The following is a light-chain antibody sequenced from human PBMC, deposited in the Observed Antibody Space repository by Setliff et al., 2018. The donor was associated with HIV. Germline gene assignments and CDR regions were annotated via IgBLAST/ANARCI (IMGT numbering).Light chain of an antibody. CDR3: QSYDSSLSALV. CDR1: SSNIGAGYD. J-gene: IGLJ2*01. CDR2: VSS. Sequence: QSVLAQPPSVSGAPGQRVTVSCTGSSSNIGAGYDVHWYQHLPGTVPTLLIYVSSNRPSGVPDRFSAAKSGTSASLAITGLQAEDEADYYCQSYDSSLSALVFGGGTK. V-gene: IGLV1-40*01.